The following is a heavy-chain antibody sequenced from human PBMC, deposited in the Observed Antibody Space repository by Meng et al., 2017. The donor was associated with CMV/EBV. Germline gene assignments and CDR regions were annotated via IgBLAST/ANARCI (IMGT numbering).Heavy chain of an antibody. CDR3: VRGGIATRPNY. Sequence: SLSCAVYGGSLRDYSWCWIRPPPGERLEWIGEINHSGSPNYNPSLKSRVTMAVDTSKNQFSLRLSSVTAADTAVYYCVRGGIATRPNYWGQGTLVTVSS. D-gene: IGHD1-1*01. CDR1: GGSLRDYS. J-gene: IGHJ4*02. V-gene: IGHV4-34*01. CDR2: INHSGSP.